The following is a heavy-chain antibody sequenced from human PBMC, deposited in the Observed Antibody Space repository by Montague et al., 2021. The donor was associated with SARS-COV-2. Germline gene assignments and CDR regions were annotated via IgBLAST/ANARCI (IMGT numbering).Heavy chain of an antibody. D-gene: IGHD3-22*01. V-gene: IGHV4-38-2*01. CDR2: IYHSGST. CDR1: GYSIVTGYY. J-gene: IGHJ4*01. Sequence: SETLSLTCSVSGYSIVTGYYWAWFRQPPGKALEWIGNIYHSGSTHYNASLKSRVTISVDTSKNQFSLKLDSLTAADTAVYFCARLSLGSYDSGADLDIWGQGALVTVSS. CDR3: ARLSLGSYDSGADLDI.